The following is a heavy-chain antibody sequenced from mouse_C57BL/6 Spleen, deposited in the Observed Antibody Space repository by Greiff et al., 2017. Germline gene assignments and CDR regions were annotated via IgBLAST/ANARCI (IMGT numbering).Heavy chain of an antibody. J-gene: IGHJ1*03. CDR2: IYPGNSDT. Sequence: EVQLQQSGTVLARPGASVKMSCKTSGYTFTSYWMHWVKQRPGQGLEWIWAIYPGNSDTSYNQKFKGKAKLTAVTSASTAYMELSSLTNEDSAVYYCTKPPYYSKGYFDVWGTGTTVTVSS. V-gene: IGHV1-5*01. CDR3: TKPPYYSKGYFDV. CDR1: GYTFTSYW. D-gene: IGHD2-5*01.